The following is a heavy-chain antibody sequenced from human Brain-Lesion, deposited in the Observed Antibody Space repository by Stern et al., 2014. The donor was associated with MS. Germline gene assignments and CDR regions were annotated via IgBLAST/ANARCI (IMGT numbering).Heavy chain of an antibody. CDR2: ILPIFGSP. V-gene: IGHV1-69*06. D-gene: IGHD5-18*01. CDR1: GGTFGTYP. J-gene: IGHJ5*02. CDR3: AKDGPALVTNWFDP. Sequence: QVQLVQSGPEVKKPGSSVQVSCKASGGTFGTYPITWLRPAPGQGLEWMGRILPIFGSPNYAQKFQGRVTITADRSTTTVYMKLSSLKSDDAAVYYCAKDGPALVTNWFDPWGRGTLVTVSS.